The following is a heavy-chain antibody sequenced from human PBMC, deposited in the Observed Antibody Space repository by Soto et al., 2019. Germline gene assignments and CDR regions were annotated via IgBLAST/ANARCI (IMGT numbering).Heavy chain of an antibody. CDR2: VSYSGNT. J-gene: IGHJ5*02. Sequence: SETLSLTCTVSGGSVSTGDYYWSWIRQPPGKGLEWIGYVSYSGNTFYKASLRSRLTISVDTSKNQFSLRLSSVTAADTAVYFCAREEQWPNRGGASWGQGALVTVSS. V-gene: IGHV4-61*08. D-gene: IGHD6-19*01. CDR1: GGSVSTGDYY. CDR3: AREEQWPNRGGAS.